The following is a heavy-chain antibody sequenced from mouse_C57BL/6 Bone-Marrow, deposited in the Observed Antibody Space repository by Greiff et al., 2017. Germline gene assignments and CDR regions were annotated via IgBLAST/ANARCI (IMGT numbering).Heavy chain of an antibody. V-gene: IGHV2-2*01. J-gene: IGHJ3*01. Sequence: QVQLKESGPGLVQPSQSLSITCTVSGFSLTSYGVHWVRQSPGKGLEWLGVIWSGGSTDYNAAFISRLSIGKDNSKSQVFFKMNSLQADDTAIYYCARNRDYSSSAWFAYWGQGTLVTVSA. CDR2: IWSGGST. D-gene: IGHD2-12*01. CDR1: GFSLTSYG. CDR3: ARNRDYSSSAWFAY.